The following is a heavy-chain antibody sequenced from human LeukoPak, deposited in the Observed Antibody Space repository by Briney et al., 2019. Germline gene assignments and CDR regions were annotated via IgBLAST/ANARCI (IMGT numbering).Heavy chain of an antibody. D-gene: IGHD1-26*01. CDR2: INSDGSII. Sequence: QPGGSLRLSCAASGFTFSNHWMHWVRQAAGKGLVWVPRINSDGSIINYADSVKGRFTISRDNAKNTLYLQMSSLRAEDTAVYYCARQKLGASDYWGQGTLVTVSS. J-gene: IGHJ4*02. V-gene: IGHV3-74*01. CDR3: ARQKLGASDY. CDR1: GFTFSNHW.